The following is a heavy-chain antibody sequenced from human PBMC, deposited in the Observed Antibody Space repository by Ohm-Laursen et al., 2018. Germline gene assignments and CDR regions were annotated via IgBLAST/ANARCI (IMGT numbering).Heavy chain of an antibody. J-gene: IGHJ4*02. CDR2: ISGSGGAT. D-gene: IGHD2-2*02. V-gene: IGHV3-23*01. CDR1: GFTVSNNY. CDR3: AKGDVLPAAISFSHFDY. Sequence: GSLRLSCAASGFTVSNNYMNWVRQAPGKGLEWVSGISGSGGATYYADSVKGRFTISRDNSKNTLYLQMNSLRAEDTAVYYCAKGDVLPAAISFSHFDYWGQGTLVSVSS.